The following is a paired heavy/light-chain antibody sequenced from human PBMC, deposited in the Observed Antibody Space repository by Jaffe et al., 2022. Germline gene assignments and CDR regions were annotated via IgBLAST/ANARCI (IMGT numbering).Light chain of an antibody. CDR1: QSISRY. V-gene: IGKV1-39*01. CDR2: AAS. Sequence: DIQMTQSPSSLSASVGDRVTITCRASQSISRYLIWYQQKPGKAPKLLIYAASSLQSGVPSRFSGSGSGTDFTLTISSLQPEDFATYYCQQSYSTPTVTFGQGTRLEIK. CDR3: QQSYSTPTVT. J-gene: IGKJ5*01.
Heavy chain of an antibody. D-gene: IGHD1-7*01. CDR3: AKSISEDWNYWGAVYYFDY. Sequence: EVQLLESGGGLVQPGGSLRLSCAASGFTFSSYAMNWVRQSPGKGLEWVSAISGSGGGTYYADSVKGRFTISRDNSKNTLYLQMNSLRAEDTAVYYCAKSISEDWNYWGAVYYFDYWGQGTLVTVSS. J-gene: IGHJ4*02. CDR2: ISGSGGGT. V-gene: IGHV3-23*01. CDR1: GFTFSSYA.